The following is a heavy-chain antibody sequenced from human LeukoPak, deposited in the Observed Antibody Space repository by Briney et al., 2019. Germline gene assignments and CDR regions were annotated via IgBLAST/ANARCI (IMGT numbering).Heavy chain of an antibody. CDR3: ARLGDYDSSGKNY. V-gene: IGHV1-69*04. Sequence: GASVKVSCKASGYTFTSYAMHWVRQAPGQGLEWMGRIIPILGIANYAQKFQGRVTITADKSTSTAYMELSSLRSEDTAVYYCARLGDYDSSGKNYWGQGTLVTVSS. J-gene: IGHJ4*02. CDR2: IIPILGIA. D-gene: IGHD3-22*01. CDR1: GYTFTSYA.